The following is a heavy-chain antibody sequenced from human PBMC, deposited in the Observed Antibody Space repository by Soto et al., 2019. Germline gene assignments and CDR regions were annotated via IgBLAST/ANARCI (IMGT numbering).Heavy chain of an antibody. CDR1: GFTFSYYY. J-gene: IGHJ6*02. V-gene: IGHV3-11*01. CDR2: ISSSGSTI. D-gene: IGHD6-6*01. CDR3: ARVPLRRSSSRLYYYCGMDV. Sequence: KPGGSLRLSCAASGFTFSYYYMSWIRQAPGKGLEWVSYISSSGSTIYYADSVKGRFTISRDNAKNSLYLQMNSLRAEDTAVYYCARVPLRRSSSRLYYYCGMDVWGQGTTVTVSS.